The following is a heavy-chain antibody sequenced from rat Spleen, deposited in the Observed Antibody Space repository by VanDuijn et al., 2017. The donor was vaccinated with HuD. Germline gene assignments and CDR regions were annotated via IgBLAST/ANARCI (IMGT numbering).Heavy chain of an antibody. J-gene: IGHJ4*01. Sequence: EVQLQESGPGLVKPSQSPSLTCSVTDYSTTSNYWGWIRKLPGNKMDWMGFITYRGTNTYIQSLKSRIPITLDTSKNQFFLQLNSVTTEDTATYYCARGAGYVLDAWGQGASVTVSS. CDR3: ARGAGYVLDA. CDR1: DYSTTSNY. D-gene: IGHD1-4*01. V-gene: IGHV3-1*01. CDR2: ITYRGTN.